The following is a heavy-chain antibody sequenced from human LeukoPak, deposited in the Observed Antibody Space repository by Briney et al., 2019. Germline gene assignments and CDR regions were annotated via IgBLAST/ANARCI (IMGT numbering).Heavy chain of an antibody. CDR2: ISSSSSYI. Sequence: GGSLRLSCAASGFTFSSYSMNWVRQAPGKGLEWVSSISSSSSYIYYADSVKGRFTISRDNAKNSPYLQMNSLRAEDTAVYYCARDSSRDYYDSHPLNYFDYWGQGTLVTVSS. CDR1: GFTFSSYS. V-gene: IGHV3-21*01. J-gene: IGHJ4*02. CDR3: ARDSSRDYYDSHPLNYFDY. D-gene: IGHD3-22*01.